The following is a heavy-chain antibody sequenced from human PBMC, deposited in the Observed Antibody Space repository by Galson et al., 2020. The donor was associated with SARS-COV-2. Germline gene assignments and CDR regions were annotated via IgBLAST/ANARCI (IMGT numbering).Heavy chain of an antibody. CDR1: GFTFSSYA. J-gene: IGHJ6*02. CDR2: ISYDGSNK. CDR3: ARDRWFGDRIGGMDV. Sequence: GESLKISCAASGFTFSSYAMHWVRQAPGKGLEWVAVISYDGSNKYYADSVKGRFTISRDNSKNTLYLQMNSLRAEDTAVYYCARDRWFGDRIGGMDVWGQGTTVTVSS. V-gene: IGHV3-30-3*01. D-gene: IGHD3-10*01.